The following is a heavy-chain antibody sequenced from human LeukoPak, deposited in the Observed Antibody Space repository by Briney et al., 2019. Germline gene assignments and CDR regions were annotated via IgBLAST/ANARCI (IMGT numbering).Heavy chain of an antibody. V-gene: IGHV4-30-4*01. CDR1: GGSISSGDYY. Sequence: SETLSLTCTVSGGSISSGDYYWSWIRQPPGKGLEWIGHIYYSGSTYYNPSLKSRVTISVDTSKNQFSLKLSSVTAADTAVYYCAREDDILTLDPWGQGTLVTVSS. CDR2: IYYSGST. J-gene: IGHJ5*02. CDR3: AREDDILTLDP. D-gene: IGHD3-9*01.